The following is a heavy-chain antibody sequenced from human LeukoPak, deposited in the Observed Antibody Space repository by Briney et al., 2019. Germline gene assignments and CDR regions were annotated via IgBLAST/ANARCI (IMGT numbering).Heavy chain of an antibody. CDR2: IYYSGST. D-gene: IGHD6-13*01. V-gene: IGHV4-30-4*01. CDR1: GGSISSGDHY. CDR3: AREWIAADDNWFDP. Sequence: PSETLSLACTVSGGSISSGDHYWSWIRQPPGKGLEYIGYIYYSGSTYYTPSLQSRVSVSVDTSKNQFSLKLSSVTAADTAVYYCAREWIAADDNWFDPWGQGTLVTVSS. J-gene: IGHJ5*02.